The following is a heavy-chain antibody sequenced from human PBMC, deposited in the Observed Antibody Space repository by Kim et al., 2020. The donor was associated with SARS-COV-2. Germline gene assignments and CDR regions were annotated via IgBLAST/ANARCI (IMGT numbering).Heavy chain of an antibody. D-gene: IGHD3-16*01. J-gene: IGHJ4*02. Sequence: YNPSLKSGVTISVDTSKKQFSHKLSSVTAADTAVYYCASLHDSGSYDYWGQGTRVTVSS. CDR3: ASLHDSGSYDY. V-gene: IGHV4-39*01.